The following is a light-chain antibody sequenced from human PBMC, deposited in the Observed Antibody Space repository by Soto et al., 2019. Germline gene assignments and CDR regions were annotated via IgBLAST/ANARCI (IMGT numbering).Light chain of an antibody. J-gene: IGLJ3*02. Sequence: QSALTQPRSVSGSPGQSVTISCTGTSSDVGAYTYVSWYQQHPGKTPKLMIYDVTKRPSGVPHRFSGSKSGSTASLTISGLQAEDEADYYCSSYAGSYTVVFGGGTKLTVL. CDR3: SSYAGSYTVV. CDR2: DVT. CDR1: SSDVGAYTY. V-gene: IGLV2-11*01.